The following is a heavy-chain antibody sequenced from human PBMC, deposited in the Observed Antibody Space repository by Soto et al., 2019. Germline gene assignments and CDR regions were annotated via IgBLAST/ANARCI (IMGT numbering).Heavy chain of an antibody. J-gene: IGHJ5*02. CDR3: ARAPYYDSSGYSDSWFDP. Sequence: PSQTLSLTCAISGGSVSSNSAAWNWIRQSPSRGLEWLGRTYYRSKWYNDYAVSVKSRITINPDTSKNQFSLQLNSVTPEDTAVYYCARAPYYDSSGYSDSWFDPWGQGTLVTVSS. V-gene: IGHV6-1*01. D-gene: IGHD3-22*01. CDR2: TYYRSKWYN. CDR1: GGSVSSNSAA.